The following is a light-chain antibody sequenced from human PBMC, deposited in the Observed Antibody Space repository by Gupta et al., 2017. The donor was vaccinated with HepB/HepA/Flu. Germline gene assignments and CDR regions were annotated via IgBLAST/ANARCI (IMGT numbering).Light chain of an antibody. V-gene: IGLV3-25*02. CDR3: QSADSSGTYVV. Sequence: SYELTQPPSVSVSPGQTARITCSGDALPKQYAYWYQPKPGQAPVLVIYKDSARHSGIPERFSGSSSGTTATLTISGVQAEEEADYYCQSADSSGTYVVFGGGTKLTVL. J-gene: IGLJ2*01. CDR1: ALPKQY. CDR2: KDS.